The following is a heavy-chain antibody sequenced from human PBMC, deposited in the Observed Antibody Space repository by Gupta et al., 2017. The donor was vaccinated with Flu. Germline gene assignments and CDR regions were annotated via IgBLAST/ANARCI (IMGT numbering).Heavy chain of an antibody. CDR1: GGSISSSNYF. CDR2: SYYSGST. CDR3: ARLSVGYGVEV. Sequence: QLHLHESGPGLVKPSETLSLTCAVSGGSISSSNYFWGWIRQPPGKGLEWIGTSYYSGSTDYNPSLKSRLTISVDTSKKHSSLPLSSVTTAETAVELCARLSVGYGVEVWGQGTTVTVSS. D-gene: IGHD2-15*01. J-gene: IGHJ6*02. V-gene: IGHV4-39*02.